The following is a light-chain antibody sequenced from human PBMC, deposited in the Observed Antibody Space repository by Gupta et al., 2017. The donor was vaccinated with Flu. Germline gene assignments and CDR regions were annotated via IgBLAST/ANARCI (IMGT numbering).Light chain of an antibody. Sequence: QSVLTPPPSVSGAPEQRVPISRTRSSSNIGAGYDVHWYQQLPGTAPKLLIYGNSNRPSGVPDRFSGSKSGTSASLAITGLQAEDEADYYCQSYDSSLSAPYVFGTGTKVTVL. J-gene: IGLJ1*01. CDR3: QSYDSSLSAPYV. CDR1: SSNIGAGYD. CDR2: GNS. V-gene: IGLV1-40*01.